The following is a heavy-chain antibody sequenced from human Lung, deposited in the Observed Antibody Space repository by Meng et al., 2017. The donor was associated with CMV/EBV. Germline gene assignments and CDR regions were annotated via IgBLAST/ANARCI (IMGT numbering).Heavy chain of an antibody. J-gene: IGHJ6*02. V-gene: IGHV1-2*02. CDR3: ARDRVPAAFRAYGMDV. Sequence: ASVXVSCKASGYTFTGYDMHWVRQAPGQGLEWMGWINPNSGGTNYAQKFQGRVTMTRDTSISTAYMELSRLRSDDTAVYYCARDRVPAAFRAYGMDVWGQGTTVTVSS. CDR1: GYTFTGYD. CDR2: INPNSGGT. D-gene: IGHD2-2*01.